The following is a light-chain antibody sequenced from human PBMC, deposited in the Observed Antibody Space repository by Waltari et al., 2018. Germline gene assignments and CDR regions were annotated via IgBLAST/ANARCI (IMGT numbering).Light chain of an antibody. CDR1: QGFSTW. CDR3: QQANSFPRT. J-gene: IGKJ5*01. V-gene: IGKV1-12*01. Sequence: DIQMTQSPSSVSASVGDRVTITCRASQGFSTWLAWYQQKPGKAPKLLIYAASTLQTGVPARFSGSGSGTDFTLTINTLQAEDSATYYCQQANSFPRTFGQGTRLEIK. CDR2: AAS.